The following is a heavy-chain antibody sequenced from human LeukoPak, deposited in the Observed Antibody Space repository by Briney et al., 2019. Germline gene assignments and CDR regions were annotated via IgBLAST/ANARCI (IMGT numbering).Heavy chain of an antibody. CDR3: TKSRISFSGQADH. V-gene: IGHV3-11*06. Sequence: KPSETLSLTCSVSGSSFTGYYWTWIRQTPGKGLEWISYISSSSDSIKYADSVKGRFTSSRDNAKNSLYLQMNSLRAEDTAVYYCTKSRISFSGQADHWGQGTLVTVSS. J-gene: IGHJ4*02. D-gene: IGHD5-12*01. CDR2: ISSSSDSI. CDR1: GSSFTGYY.